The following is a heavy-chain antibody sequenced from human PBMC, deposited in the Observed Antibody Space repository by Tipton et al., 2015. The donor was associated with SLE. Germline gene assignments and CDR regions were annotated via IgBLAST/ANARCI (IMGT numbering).Heavy chain of an antibody. D-gene: IGHD4-17*01. CDR3: ATALGDYGDSH. Sequence: SLRLSCAASEFNFKNYAMHWVRQSPVKGLEWVAVISDDENYRKYADSVKGRFTISRDNSKNILYLQMNSLRLEDTAVYYCATALGDYGDSHWGQGTLVTVSS. J-gene: IGHJ4*02. CDR1: EFNFKNYA. V-gene: IGHV3-30*04. CDR2: ISDDENYR.